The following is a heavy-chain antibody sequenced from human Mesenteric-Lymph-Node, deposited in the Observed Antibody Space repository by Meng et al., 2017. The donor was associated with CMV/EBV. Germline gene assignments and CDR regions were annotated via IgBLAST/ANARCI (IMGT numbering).Heavy chain of an antibody. CDR3: ARVGALDWSIFDS. Sequence: SETLSLTCSITGDSISSDDFWGWFRQPPGRGLELIGIISHSGRTYYNASLEGRVTTSIDTSKNQLSLRLTSVTAADTAVYYCARVGALDWSIFDSWGQGAPVTVSS. J-gene: IGHJ4*02. D-gene: IGHD3-9*01. CDR1: GDSISSDDF. V-gene: IGHV4-38-2*02. CDR2: ISHSGRT.